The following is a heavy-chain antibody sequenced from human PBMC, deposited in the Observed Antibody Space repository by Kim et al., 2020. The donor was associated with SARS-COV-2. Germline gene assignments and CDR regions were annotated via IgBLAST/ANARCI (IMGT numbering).Heavy chain of an antibody. J-gene: IGHJ4*02. CDR3: AREYYDYVWGSYRH. V-gene: IGHV3-74*01. Sequence: ADSVKGRFNISSDNAKNTLYLQMNSLRAEDTAVYYCAREYYDYVWGSYRHWGQGTLVTVSS. D-gene: IGHD3-16*02.